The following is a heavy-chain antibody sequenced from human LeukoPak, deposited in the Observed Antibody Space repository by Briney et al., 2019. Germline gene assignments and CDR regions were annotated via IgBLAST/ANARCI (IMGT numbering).Heavy chain of an antibody. Sequence: RASVKVSCKASGYRLSYYGISWVRQAPGQGLEGMGWINAYTGNTNYAQKLQGRVTMTTDTSTSTAYMELRSLRSDDTAVYYCARAHPEYYDSSGYNPLDFWGQGTLVTVSS. CDR2: INAYTGNT. J-gene: IGHJ4*02. D-gene: IGHD3-22*01. CDR1: GYRLSYYG. V-gene: IGHV1-18*01. CDR3: ARAHPEYYDSSGYNPLDF.